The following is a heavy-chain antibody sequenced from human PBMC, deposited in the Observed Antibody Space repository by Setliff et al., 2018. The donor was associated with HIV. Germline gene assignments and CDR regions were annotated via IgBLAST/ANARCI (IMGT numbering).Heavy chain of an antibody. CDR1: VFTFNNYG. J-gene: IGHJ6*02. CDR3: AREGIAAAGSYSYGMDV. CDR2: IRYDGSQK. Sequence: GGSLRLSCAASVFTFNNYGMNWVRQAPGKGLEWVAFIRYDGSQKYYVDSVKGRFTISRDNSKNTLYLQMNSLRVEDTAVYYCAREGIAAAGSYSYGMDVWGQGTTVTV. V-gene: IGHV3-30*02. D-gene: IGHD6-13*01.